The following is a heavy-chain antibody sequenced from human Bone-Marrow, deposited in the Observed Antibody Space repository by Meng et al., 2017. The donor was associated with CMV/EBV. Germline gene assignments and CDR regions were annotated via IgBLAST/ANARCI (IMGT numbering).Heavy chain of an antibody. CDR3: AREGLELRGRLWYFDL. CDR2: IYYSEST. V-gene: IGHV4-59*01. CDR1: GGSISSYY. J-gene: IGHJ2*01. D-gene: IGHD1-7*01. Sequence: GSLRLSCTVSGGSISSYYWSWIRQPPGKGLEWIGYIYYSESTNYNPSLKSRVTISVDTSKNQFSLKLSSVTAADTAAYYCAREGLELRGRLWYFDLWGRGTLVTVSS.